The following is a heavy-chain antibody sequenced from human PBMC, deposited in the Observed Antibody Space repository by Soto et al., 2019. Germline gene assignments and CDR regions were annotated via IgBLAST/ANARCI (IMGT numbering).Heavy chain of an antibody. CDR1: GFTFSTYA. D-gene: IGHD4-17*01. CDR2: ISGDADNI. J-gene: IGHJ5*02. Sequence: EVQVLESGGGLVQPGGSLRLSCAASGFTFSTYALSWVRQAPGKGLEWVSSISGDADNIYYTDSVKGRFTISRDNAKNSLYLQMNSLRAEDTAVYYCAREPSGGDDYPDPRESWGQGTLVTVSS. V-gene: IGHV3-23*01. CDR3: AREPSGGDDYPDPRES.